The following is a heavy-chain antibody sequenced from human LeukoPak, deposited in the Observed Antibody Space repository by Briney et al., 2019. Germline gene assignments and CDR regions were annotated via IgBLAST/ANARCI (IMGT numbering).Heavy chain of an antibody. V-gene: IGHV3-53*01. Sequence: PGGSLRLSCGASGFTVSNHHMSWVRQTPGKGLEWVSVIFSGGNTYYTDSVKGRFTISRDNSKNTLYLQVNRLRAEDTAVYYCARDGGWPGYFDIWGQGTMATVSS. D-gene: IGHD3-16*01. CDR2: IFSGGNT. J-gene: IGHJ3*02. CDR3: ARDGGWPGYFDI. CDR1: GFTVSNHH.